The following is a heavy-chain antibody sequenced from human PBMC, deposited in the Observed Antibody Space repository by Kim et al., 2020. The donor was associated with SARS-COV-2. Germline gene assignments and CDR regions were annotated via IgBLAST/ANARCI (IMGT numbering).Heavy chain of an antibody. CDR2: IKEDGSEK. Sequence: GGSLRLSCADSGFTFSSYWMSWVRQAPGKGLEWVANIKEDGSEKYYVDSVKGRFTISRDNAKNSVYLQMNSLRAEDTAVYFCVRDGYSGYDRAFDIWGQGAMVTV. J-gene: IGHJ3*02. D-gene: IGHD5-12*01. CDR1: GFTFSSYW. CDR3: VRDGYSGYDRAFDI. V-gene: IGHV3-7*01.